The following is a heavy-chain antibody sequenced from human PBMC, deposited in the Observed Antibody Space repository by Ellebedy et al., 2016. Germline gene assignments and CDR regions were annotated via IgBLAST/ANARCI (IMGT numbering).Heavy chain of an antibody. Sequence: SETLSLTCTVSGYSISSGYYWGWIRQPPGKGLEWIGSIYHSGSTYYNPSLKSRVTISVDTSKNQFSLKLSSVTAADTAVYYCARDPAIVMVRGVIISGWFDPWGQGTLVTVSS. CDR1: GYSISSGYY. CDR3: ARDPAIVMVRGVIISGWFDP. D-gene: IGHD3-10*01. CDR2: IYHSGST. J-gene: IGHJ5*02. V-gene: IGHV4-38-2*02.